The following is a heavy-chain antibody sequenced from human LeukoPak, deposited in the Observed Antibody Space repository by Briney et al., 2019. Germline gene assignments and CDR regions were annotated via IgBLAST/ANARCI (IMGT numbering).Heavy chain of an antibody. J-gene: IGHJ3*01. CDR3: ARTSGDCLSWAWIGVAV. V-gene: IGHV4-59*01. Sequence: SETLSLTCTVSGDSIIGYYWSWIRQPPGKGLEWIGYSHYSGSTNYNPSLQSRVTISVDTSRSHFSLKLSSATAAATAVYYCARTSGDCLSWAWIGVAVWGKGTTVTASS. CDR1: GDSIIGYY. D-gene: IGHD3-9*01. CDR2: SHYSGST.